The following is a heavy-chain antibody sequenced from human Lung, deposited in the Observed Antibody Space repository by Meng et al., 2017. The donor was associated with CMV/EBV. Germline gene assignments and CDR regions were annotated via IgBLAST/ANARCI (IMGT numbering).Heavy chain of an antibody. V-gene: IGHV1-2*02. CDR1: GYTFTGYY. CDR2: VNPNSGGT. Sequence: SGYTFTGYYMHWVRQAPGQGLEWMGWVNPNSGGTNYAQKFQGRVTMTRDTSISTAYMELSRLRSDDTAVYYCARMRHSSSWTFFDYWGQGTLVTVSS. CDR3: ARMRHSSSWTFFDY. J-gene: IGHJ4*02. D-gene: IGHD6-13*01.